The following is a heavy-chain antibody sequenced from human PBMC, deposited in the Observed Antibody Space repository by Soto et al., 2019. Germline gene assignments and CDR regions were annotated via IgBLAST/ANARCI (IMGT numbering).Heavy chain of an antibody. CDR2: IYYSGNT. Sequence: PSETLSLTCTVSGGSISISDYYWGWIRQPPGKGLEWIGSIYYSGNTYYNPSLKSRVTISVDTSKNQFSLKLSSVTAADTGVYTCASPGKYRGGGTGPGKYSQHGGQGTLVPVPS. J-gene: IGHJ1*01. D-gene: IGHD1-26*01. V-gene: IGHV4-39*01. CDR3: ASPGKYRGGGTGPGKYSQH. CDR1: GGSISISDYY.